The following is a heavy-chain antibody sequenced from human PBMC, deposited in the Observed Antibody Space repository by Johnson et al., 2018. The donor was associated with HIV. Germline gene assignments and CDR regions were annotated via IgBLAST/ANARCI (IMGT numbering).Heavy chain of an antibody. V-gene: IGHV3-30-3*02. CDR1: GFPFMVSA. Sequence: QAHLVDSGGAVVQPGTSLTLSCAAPGFPFMVSAMHWVRQAPGRGMEWLAVIIFDGVYKHHAESVRGRFTISRDNSKATLYLQMNSLTTEDTAVYYCAKSVVVVLVGDNDDAFDIWGQGTMVTVSS. CDR2: IIFDGVYK. CDR3: AKSVVVVLVGDNDDAFDI. D-gene: IGHD2-21*01. J-gene: IGHJ3*02.